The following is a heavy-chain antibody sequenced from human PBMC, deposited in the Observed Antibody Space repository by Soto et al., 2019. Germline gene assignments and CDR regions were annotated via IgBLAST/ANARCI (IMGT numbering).Heavy chain of an antibody. D-gene: IGHD2-2*01. CDR2: IYWDDDK. Sequence: GSGPTLVNPTQALTLTCTLSGISLTTSGVGVAWIRQPPGKALEWLALIYWDDDKRYSPSLKNRLTVTKDTSKNQVVLTMTNMDPVDTATYYCAHSRYCSSTSCYWGDWFDPWGQGTLVTVSS. CDR1: GISLTTSGVG. V-gene: IGHV2-5*02. J-gene: IGHJ5*02. CDR3: AHSRYCSSTSCYWGDWFDP.